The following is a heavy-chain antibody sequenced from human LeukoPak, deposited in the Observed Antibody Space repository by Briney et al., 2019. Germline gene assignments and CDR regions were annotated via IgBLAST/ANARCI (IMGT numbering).Heavy chain of an antibody. CDR1: GGSFSTYY. Sequence: SETLSLTCAVYGGSFSTYYWSWIRQSPGKGLEWIAEISHRGDTNYNPSVKSRVTISVDTSKNQFSLKVRSVTAADTAVYYCARGPTISETGYFDYWGQGTLVTVSS. CDR3: ARGPTISETGYFDY. CDR2: ISHRGDT. J-gene: IGHJ4*03. V-gene: IGHV4-34*01. D-gene: IGHD1-1*01.